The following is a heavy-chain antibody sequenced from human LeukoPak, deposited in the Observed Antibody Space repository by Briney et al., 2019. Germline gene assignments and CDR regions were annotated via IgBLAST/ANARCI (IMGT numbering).Heavy chain of an antibody. CDR3: ARDYCGGGSCFPDY. V-gene: IGHV4-4*02. Sequence: SETLSLTCAVSGGSISSSNWWSWVRQPPGKGLEWIGEIYHSGSTDYNPSLKSRVTISVDTSQNQVSLKLSSVTAADTAIYYCARDYCGGGSCFPDYWGQGTLVTVSS. CDR2: IYHSGST. D-gene: IGHD2-15*01. J-gene: IGHJ4*02. CDR1: GGSISSSNW.